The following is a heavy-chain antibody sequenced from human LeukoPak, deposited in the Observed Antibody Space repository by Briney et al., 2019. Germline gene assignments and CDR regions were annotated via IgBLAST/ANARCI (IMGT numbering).Heavy chain of an antibody. J-gene: IGHJ3*02. D-gene: IGHD3-22*01. CDR3: ARRSKVVRIVHAFDI. CDR1: GGSISSGDYY. V-gene: IGHV4-30-4*08. Sequence: ASETLSLTCTVSGGSISSGDYYWSWIRQPPGKGLEWIGYIYYSGSTYYNPSLKSRVTISVDTSKNQFSLKLSSVTAADTAVYYCARRSKVVRIVHAFDIWGQGTMVTVSS. CDR2: IYYSGST.